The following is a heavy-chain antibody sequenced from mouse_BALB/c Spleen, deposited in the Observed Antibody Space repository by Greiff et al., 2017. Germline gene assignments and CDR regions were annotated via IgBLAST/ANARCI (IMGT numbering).Heavy chain of an antibody. J-gene: IGHJ4*01. CDR1: GFTFSSFG. D-gene: IGHD2-14*01. Sequence: DVKLVESGGGLVQPGGSRKLSCAASGFTFSSFGMHWVRQAPEKGLEWVAYISSGSSTIYYADTVKGRFTISRDNPKNTLFLQMTSLRSEDTAMYYCARTRPHYYAMDYWGQGTSVTVSS. V-gene: IGHV5-17*02. CDR3: ARTRPHYYAMDY. CDR2: ISSGSSTI.